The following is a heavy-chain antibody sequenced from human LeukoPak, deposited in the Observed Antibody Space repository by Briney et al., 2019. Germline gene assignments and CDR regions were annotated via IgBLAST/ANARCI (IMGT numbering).Heavy chain of an antibody. D-gene: IGHD6-19*01. Sequence: PSETLSLTCSVSNDSIRNYYWSWIRQPPGKGLEWIGYIYYSGSTKYNPSLKSRVTISVDTSKNQFSLKLSSVTAADTAVYYCARGVNTMAVAGTSAGDLNWFDPWGQGTLVTVSS. CDR3: ARGVNTMAVAGTSAGDLNWFDP. J-gene: IGHJ5*02. V-gene: IGHV4-59*01. CDR1: NDSIRNYY. CDR2: IYYSGST.